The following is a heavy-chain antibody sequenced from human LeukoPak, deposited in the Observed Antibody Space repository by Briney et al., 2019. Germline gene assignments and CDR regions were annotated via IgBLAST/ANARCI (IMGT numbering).Heavy chain of an antibody. D-gene: IGHD3-22*01. V-gene: IGHV3-23*01. CDR3: AKNPSSGYYLYYFDY. CDR2: ISGSGGST. CDR1: GVTFSTYA. Sequence: KPGGSLRLSCAASGVTFSTYAMSWVRQAPGKGLEWVSAISGSGGSTHYADSVKGRFTISRDNSKNTLHLQMNSLRAEDTAVYYCAKNPSSGYYLYYFDYWGQGTLVTVSS. J-gene: IGHJ4*02.